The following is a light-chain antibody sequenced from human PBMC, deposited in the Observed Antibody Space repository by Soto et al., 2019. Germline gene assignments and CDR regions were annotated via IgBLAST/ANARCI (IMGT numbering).Light chain of an antibody. V-gene: IGKV1-9*01. CDR2: AAS. CDR3: QQLNSYPRT. Sequence: DIQLTQSPSFLSASVGDRVTITCRASQGITNSLAWYQQKPGKAPKLLIYAASNLQSGVPSRFSGSGSGTEFTLTINSLQPEDFATYYCQQLNSYPRTFGQGTKVEI. CDR1: QGITNS. J-gene: IGKJ1*01.